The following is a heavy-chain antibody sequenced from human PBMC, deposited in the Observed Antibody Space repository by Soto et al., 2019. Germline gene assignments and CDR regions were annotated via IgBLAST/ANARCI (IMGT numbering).Heavy chain of an antibody. D-gene: IGHD1-1*01. J-gene: IGHJ4*02. CDR1: GVSVRSYT. V-gene: IGHV4-4*07. Sequence: SETLSLTCIVSGVSVRSYTWSWVRQPANKGLEWIGRVFSSVSATYNPSLKSRVSISMDTAENRISLRLDSVTAADEGVYFCARDGMTTRDSWGPGTLATVSS. CDR3: ARDGMTTRDS. CDR2: VFSSVSA.